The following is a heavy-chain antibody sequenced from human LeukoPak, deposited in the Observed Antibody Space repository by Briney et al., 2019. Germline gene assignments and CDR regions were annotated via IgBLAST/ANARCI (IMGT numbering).Heavy chain of an antibody. CDR3: AKDLYSSGWYFDY. J-gene: IGHJ4*02. CDR1: GFTFSSYG. CDR2: IRYDGSNK. Sequence: PGGSLRLSCAASGFTFSSYGMHWVRQAPGKGLEWVAFIRYDGSNKYYADSVKGRFTISRDNSKNTLYLQMNSLRAEDTAVYYCAKDLYSSGWYFDYWGQGTLVTVSS. V-gene: IGHV3-30*02. D-gene: IGHD6-19*01.